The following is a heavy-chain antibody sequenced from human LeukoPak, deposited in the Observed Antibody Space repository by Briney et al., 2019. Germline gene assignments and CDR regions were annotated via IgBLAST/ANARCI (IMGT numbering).Heavy chain of an antibody. CDR1: GNTFTGFY. J-gene: IGHJ4*02. V-gene: IGHV1-2*02. Sequence: ASVKVSCKASGNTFTGFYIHWVRQAPGQGLEWMGWLNPNSGGTNYAQKFQGRVTMTRDTSISTAYMQLSRLRSDDTAVYYCARGSIVVVGDFDYRGQGTLVTVSS. CDR3: ARGSIVVVGDFDY. D-gene: IGHD2-15*01. CDR2: LNPNSGGT.